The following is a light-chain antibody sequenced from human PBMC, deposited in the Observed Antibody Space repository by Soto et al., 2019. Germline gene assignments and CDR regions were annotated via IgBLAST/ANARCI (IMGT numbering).Light chain of an antibody. Sequence: DIQMTQSPSTLSASVGDRVTITCRASQSISSWLAWYQQKPGKAPKLLIYDASSLESGVPSRFSGSGSGTEFTLTISSLQPDDFATYYCQQYNNIPWTFGQGTKVEIK. CDR3: QQYNNIPWT. CDR2: DAS. J-gene: IGKJ1*01. V-gene: IGKV1-5*01. CDR1: QSISSW.